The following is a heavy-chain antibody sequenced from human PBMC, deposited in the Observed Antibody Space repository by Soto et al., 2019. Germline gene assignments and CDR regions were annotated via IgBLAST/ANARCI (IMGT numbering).Heavy chain of an antibody. Sequence: PGESLKISCKCSGYSFTSYWISWVRQMPGKGLEWMGRIDPSDSYTNYSPSFQGHVTISADKSISTAYLQWSSLKASDTAMYYCARHSGSYSSMDVWGQGTTVTVSS. V-gene: IGHV5-10-1*01. D-gene: IGHD1-26*01. CDR1: GYSFTSYW. CDR2: IDPSDSYT. J-gene: IGHJ6*02. CDR3: ARHSGSYSSMDV.